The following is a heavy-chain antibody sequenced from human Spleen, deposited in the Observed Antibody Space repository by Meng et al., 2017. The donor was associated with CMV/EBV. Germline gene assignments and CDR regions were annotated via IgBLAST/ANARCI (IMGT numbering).Heavy chain of an antibody. CDR2: ISSSGSTR. Sequence: GESLKISCAASGFTFSSYEMNWVRQAPGKGLEWVSYISSSGSTRYYADSVKGRFTISRDNAKMSLYLQMNSLRVEDTAVYYCARSYRTIGRRLVGMDVWGQGTTVTVSS. V-gene: IGHV3-48*03. CDR3: ARSYRTIGRRLVGMDV. D-gene: IGHD6-19*01. CDR1: GFTFSSYE. J-gene: IGHJ6*02.